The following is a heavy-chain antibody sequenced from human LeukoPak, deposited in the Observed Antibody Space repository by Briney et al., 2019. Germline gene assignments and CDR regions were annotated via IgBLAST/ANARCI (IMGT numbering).Heavy chain of an antibody. CDR1: GGSISSYY. V-gene: IGHV4-59*01. CDR2: IYYSGST. J-gene: IGHJ5*02. Sequence: SETLSLTCTVSGGSISSYYWSWIRQPPGKGLEWIGYIYYSGSTNYNPSLKCRVTISVDTSKNQFSLKLSSVTAADTAVYYCARDEYNWFDPWGQGTLVTVSS. CDR3: ARDEYNWFDP.